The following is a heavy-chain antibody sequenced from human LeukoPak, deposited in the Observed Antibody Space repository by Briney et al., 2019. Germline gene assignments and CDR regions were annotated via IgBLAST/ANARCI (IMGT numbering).Heavy chain of an antibody. V-gene: IGHV4-59*12. J-gene: IGHJ4*02. Sequence: PSETLSLTCTVSGGSISSYYWSWIRQPPGKGLEWIGYIYYSGSTYYNPSLKSRVTISVDTSKNQFSLKLSSVTAADTAVYYCARDALWFGELLVWGQGTLVTVSS. CDR1: GGSISSYY. CDR3: ARDALWFGELLV. CDR2: IYYSGST. D-gene: IGHD3-10*01.